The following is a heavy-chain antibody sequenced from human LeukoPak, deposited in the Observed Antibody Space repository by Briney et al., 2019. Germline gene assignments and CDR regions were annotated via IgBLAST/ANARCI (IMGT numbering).Heavy chain of an antibody. CDR1: GGSLIGYY. D-gene: IGHD5-18*01. CDR3: AKGKGYSYGYRGYFDY. V-gene: IGHV4-34*01. J-gene: IGHJ4*02. CDR2: INHSGST. Sequence: SETLSLTCALYGGSLIGYYWSWIRQPPGKGREWIGEINHSGSTNYSPSLKSRVTISVDTSKSQFFLKMSSVTAADTAVYYCAKGKGYSYGYRGYFDYWGQGTLVTVSS.